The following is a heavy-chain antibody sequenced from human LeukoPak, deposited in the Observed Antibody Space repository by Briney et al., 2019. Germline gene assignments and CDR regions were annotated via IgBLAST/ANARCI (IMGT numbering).Heavy chain of an antibody. Sequence: GGSLRLSCAASGFTFSSYGMHWVRQAPGKGLEWVAFIRYDGSNQYYADSVKGRFTISRDNSKNTLYLQMNSLRAEDTAVYYCAKERDTAMVTIDYWGQGTLVTVSS. CDR3: AKERDTAMVTIDY. J-gene: IGHJ4*02. CDR2: IRYDGSNQ. CDR1: GFTFSSYG. V-gene: IGHV3-30*02. D-gene: IGHD5-18*01.